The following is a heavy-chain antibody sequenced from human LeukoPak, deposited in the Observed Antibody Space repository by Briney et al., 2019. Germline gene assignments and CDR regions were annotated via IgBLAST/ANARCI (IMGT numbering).Heavy chain of an antibody. Sequence: ASVKVSCKASGYTFTSYGISWVRQAPGQGLEWMGWISAYNGNTNYAQKLQGRVTMTTDTSTSTAHMELRSLRSDDTAVYYCARDAYEYYFDYWGQGTLVTVSS. J-gene: IGHJ4*02. CDR3: ARDAYEYYFDY. D-gene: IGHD5-12*01. CDR1: GYTFTSYG. V-gene: IGHV1-18*01. CDR2: ISAYNGNT.